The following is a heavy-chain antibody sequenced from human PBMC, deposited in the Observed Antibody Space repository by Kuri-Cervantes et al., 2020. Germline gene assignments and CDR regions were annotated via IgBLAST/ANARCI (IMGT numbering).Heavy chain of an antibody. CDR2: INPNSGGT. CDR1: GYTFTGYY. D-gene: IGHD5-18*01. CDR3: ARAAAARTAMVTWFDY. J-gene: IGHJ4*01. V-gene: IGHV1-2*02. Sequence: ASVKVSCKASGYTFTGYYMHWVRQAPGQGLEWMGWINPNSGGTNYAQKFQGRVTITADESTSTAYMELSSLRSEDTAVYYCARAAAARTAMVTWFDYWGQGTLVTVSS.